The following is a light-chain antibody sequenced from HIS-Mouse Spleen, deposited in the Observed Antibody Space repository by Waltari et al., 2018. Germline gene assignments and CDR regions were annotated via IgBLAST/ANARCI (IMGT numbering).Light chain of an antibody. CDR1: QGISSY. CDR2: AAS. CDR3: QQYYSYPYT. J-gene: IGKJ2*01. V-gene: IGKV1-8*01. Sequence: AIRMTQSPSSPPASTGYRVTITCRASQGISSYLAWYQQKPGKAPKLLIYAASTLQSGVPSRFSGSGSGTDFTLTISCLQSEDFATYYCQQYYSYPYTFGQGTKLEIK.